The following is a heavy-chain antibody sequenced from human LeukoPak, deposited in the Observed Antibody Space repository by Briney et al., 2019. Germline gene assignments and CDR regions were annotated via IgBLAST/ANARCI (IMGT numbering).Heavy chain of an antibody. CDR3: ARAARITMVRGVIGGAFDI. CDR1: GGSIGSFY. J-gene: IGHJ3*02. Sequence: ETLSLTCTVSGGSIGSFYWSWVRQAPGKGLEWVSSISSSSSYIYYADSVKGRFTISRDNAKNSLYLQMNSLRAEDTAVYYCARAARITMVRGVIGGAFDIWGQGTMVTVSS. V-gene: IGHV3-21*01. D-gene: IGHD3-10*01. CDR2: ISSSSSYI.